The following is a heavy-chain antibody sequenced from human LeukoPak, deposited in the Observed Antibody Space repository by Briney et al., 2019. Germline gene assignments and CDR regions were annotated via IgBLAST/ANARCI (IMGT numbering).Heavy chain of an antibody. Sequence: PGGSLRLSCAASGFTFSSYAMHWVRQAPGKGLEWVAVISYDGSNKYYADSVKGRFTISRDNSKNTLYLQMNSLRAEDTAVYYCARQYSSSWYDAFDIWGQGTMVTVSS. CDR1: GFTFSSYA. V-gene: IGHV3-30-3*01. CDR3: ARQYSSSWYDAFDI. D-gene: IGHD6-13*01. CDR2: ISYDGSNK. J-gene: IGHJ3*02.